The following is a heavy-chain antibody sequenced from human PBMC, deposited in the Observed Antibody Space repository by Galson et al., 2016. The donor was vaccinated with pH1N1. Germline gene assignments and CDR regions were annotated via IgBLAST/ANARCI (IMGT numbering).Heavy chain of an antibody. V-gene: IGHV1-24*01. J-gene: IGHJ5*02. Sequence: SVKVSCKVTGYTLTEVSMHWVRQAPGKGFQWMGRIVPITGVTNYEQQFQDRVTITADESTRTAYMELSSRRSEDTAVYYCAPGGDAYGGNPRWFDPWGQGTLVTVSS. CDR1: GYTLTEVS. CDR2: IVPITGVT. CDR3: APGGDAYGGNPRWFDP. D-gene: IGHD4-23*01.